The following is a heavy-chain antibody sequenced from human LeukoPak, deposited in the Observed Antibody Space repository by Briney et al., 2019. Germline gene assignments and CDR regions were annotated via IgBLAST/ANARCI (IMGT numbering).Heavy chain of an antibody. Sequence: ASVKVSCKASGYTFTGYYMHWVRQAPGQGLEWMGWINPNSGGTNYAQKFQGRVTMTRDTSISTAYMELSRLRSDDTAVYYCARGPSIAARLYNWFDPWGQGTLVTVSS. V-gene: IGHV1-2*02. CDR3: ARGPSIAARLYNWFDP. CDR2: INPNSGGT. CDR1: GYTFTGYY. D-gene: IGHD6-6*01. J-gene: IGHJ5*02.